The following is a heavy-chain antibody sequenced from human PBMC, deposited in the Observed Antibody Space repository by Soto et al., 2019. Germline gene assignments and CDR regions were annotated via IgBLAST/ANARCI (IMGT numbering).Heavy chain of an antibody. D-gene: IGHD2-2*01. CDR3: ARGVPAALFDY. J-gene: IGHJ4*02. Sequence: HWIRQAPGKGLVWVSRINSDGSSTSYADSVKGRFTISRDNAKNTLYLQMNSLRAEDTAVYYCARGVPAALFDYWGQGTPVTVSS. V-gene: IGHV3-74*01. CDR2: INSDGSST.